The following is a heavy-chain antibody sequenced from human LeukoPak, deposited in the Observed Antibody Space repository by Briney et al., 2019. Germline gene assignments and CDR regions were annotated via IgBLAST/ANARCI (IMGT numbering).Heavy chain of an antibody. Sequence: GTSLRLSCAASGFTFSRSAMHWVRQAPGRGLEWVALISYDGSNKYYADSVKGRFTISRDNSKNTLYLQMNSLRAEDTAVYYCAKSSLVGYVKWQGDYYPLFDYWGQGTLVTVSS. V-gene: IGHV3-30*18. D-gene: IGHD2-21*02. J-gene: IGHJ4*02. CDR2: ISYDGSNK. CDR1: GFTFSRSA. CDR3: AKSSLVGYVKWQGDYYPLFDY.